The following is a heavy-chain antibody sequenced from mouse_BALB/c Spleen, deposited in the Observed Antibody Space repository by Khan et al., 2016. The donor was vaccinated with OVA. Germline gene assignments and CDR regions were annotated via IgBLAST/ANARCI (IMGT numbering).Heavy chain of an antibody. V-gene: IGHV5-9-3*01. CDR2: ISSGDSYT. CDR1: GFTFSGYA. J-gene: IGHJ1*01. CDR3: ARPPITTIVATSYWFFDV. D-gene: IGHD1-1*01. Sequence: EVELVESGGDLVKPGGSLKLSCAASGFTFSGYALSWVCQTPEKRLEWVATISSGDSYTYYPDSVKGRFTISRDNAKNTLYLQMSSLRSEDTAMYYCARPPITTIVATSYWFFDVWGAGTTVTVSS.